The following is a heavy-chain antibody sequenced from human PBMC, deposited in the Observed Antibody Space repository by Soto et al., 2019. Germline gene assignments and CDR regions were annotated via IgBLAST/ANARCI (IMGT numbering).Heavy chain of an antibody. Sequence: VKVSCRDSVGSCSSYASSWVRQAPGQGLEWMGGIIPIFGTANYAQKFQGRVTITADKSTSTAYMELSSLRSEDTAVYYCARGSTYYYDSSGYYNFDFWGQGTLVTVSS. D-gene: IGHD3-22*01. CDR2: IIPIFGTA. CDR1: VGSCSSYA. V-gene: IGHV1-69*13. J-gene: IGHJ4*02. CDR3: ARGSTYYYDSSGYYNFDF.